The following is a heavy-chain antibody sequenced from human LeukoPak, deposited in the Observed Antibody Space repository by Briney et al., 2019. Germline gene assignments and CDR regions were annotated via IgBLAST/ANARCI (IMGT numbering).Heavy chain of an antibody. CDR3: AREDNGDYDEDYYYYMDV. D-gene: IGHD4-17*01. V-gene: IGHV4-38-2*02. CDR2: LYHSGSI. J-gene: IGHJ6*03. Sequence: ASETLSLTCTVGGYSISNGYYWGWIRQPPGKGLEWIGSLYHSGSIYYNPSLKSRVTISVDTSKNQFSLKLTSVTAADTAVYYCAREDNGDYDEDYYYYMDVWGKGTTVTVSS. CDR1: GYSISNGYY.